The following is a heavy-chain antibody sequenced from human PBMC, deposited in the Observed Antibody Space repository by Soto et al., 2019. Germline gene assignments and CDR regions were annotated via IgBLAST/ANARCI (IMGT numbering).Heavy chain of an antibody. CDR1: GGTFSSYT. D-gene: IGHD4-17*01. V-gene: IGHV1-69*08. J-gene: IGHJ4*02. CDR2: IIPILGIA. CDR3: ARDPSDYVLGSLDY. Sequence: QVQLVQSGAEVKKPGSSVKVSCKASGGTFSSYTISWVRQAPGQGLEWMGRIIPILGIANYAQKFQGRVTITADKSTSTDYMELSSLRSGDTAAYYCARDPSDYVLGSLDYWGQGTLVTVSS.